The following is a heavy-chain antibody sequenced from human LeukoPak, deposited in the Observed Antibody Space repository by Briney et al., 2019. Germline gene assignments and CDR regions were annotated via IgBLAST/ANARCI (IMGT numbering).Heavy chain of an antibody. Sequence: PGGSLRLSCVASGFPFRSYAIHWIRQAPGKGLDWVAFIRYDGNVKYYADSVKGRFTISRDNSKNTLYLQMNSLRPEDTAVYYCPTDTVGGNPWGQGTLVTVSS. D-gene: IGHD1-26*01. J-gene: IGHJ5*02. CDR1: GFPFRSYA. V-gene: IGHV3-30*02. CDR3: PTDTVGGNP. CDR2: IRYDGNVK.